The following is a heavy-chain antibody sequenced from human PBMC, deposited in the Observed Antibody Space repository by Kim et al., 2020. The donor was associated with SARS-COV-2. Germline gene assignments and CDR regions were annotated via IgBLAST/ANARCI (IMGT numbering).Heavy chain of an antibody. Sequence: KGRFTISRDNSKNSLYLQMNSLRTEDTALYYCAKDKREYSSQDSGYYFDYWGQGTLVTVSS. D-gene: IGHD6-6*01. CDR3: AKDKREYSSQDSGYYFDY. V-gene: IGHV3-43*01. J-gene: IGHJ4*02.